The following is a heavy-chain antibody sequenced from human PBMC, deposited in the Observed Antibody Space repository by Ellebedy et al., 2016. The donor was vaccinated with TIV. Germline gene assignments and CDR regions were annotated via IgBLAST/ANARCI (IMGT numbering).Heavy chain of an antibody. CDR3: VTESNGYDFLGMDV. V-gene: IGHV1-24*01. Sequence: ASVKVSXKVSGYSLTDLSIHWVRQAPGKGLEWMGGFDPEDGEKKHAQKFQGRVTMTEDTSTDTAYLELSSLRSEDTAVYYCVTESNGYDFLGMDVWGQGTTVTVSS. CDR1: GYSLTDLS. D-gene: IGHD5-12*01. J-gene: IGHJ6*02. CDR2: FDPEDGEK.